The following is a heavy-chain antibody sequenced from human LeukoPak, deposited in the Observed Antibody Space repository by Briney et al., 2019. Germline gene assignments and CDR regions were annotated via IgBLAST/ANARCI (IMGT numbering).Heavy chain of an antibody. D-gene: IGHD3-22*01. J-gene: IGHJ4*02. CDR3: AKPYYYDSSGLRTLDN. CDR2: IRYDGSDE. Sequence: PGGSLRLSCAASGFTLNTYGMHWVRQAPGKGLEWVAFIRYDGSDEYYADSVKGRFTISRDNSKNTLYLQMNSLRAEDTAVYYCAKPYYYDSSGLRTLDNWGQGTLVTVSS. CDR1: GFTLNTYG. V-gene: IGHV3-30*02.